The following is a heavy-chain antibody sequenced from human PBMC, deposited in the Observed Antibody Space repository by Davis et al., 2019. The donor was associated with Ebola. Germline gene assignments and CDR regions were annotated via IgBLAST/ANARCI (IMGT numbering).Heavy chain of an antibody. CDR2: VYVSGST. V-gene: IGHV4-4*07. D-gene: IGHD3-3*01. Sequence: PPQTLSPTCIVSGISIRIHYWSWIRQSAGKALEWTGHVYVSGSTYYPSLKSRVTISADMSKNQFSLRLSSVTAADTAVYYCARDSFGVAGDYWGQGTLVTVSS. CDR1: GISIRIHY. CDR3: ARDSFGVAGDY. J-gene: IGHJ4*02.